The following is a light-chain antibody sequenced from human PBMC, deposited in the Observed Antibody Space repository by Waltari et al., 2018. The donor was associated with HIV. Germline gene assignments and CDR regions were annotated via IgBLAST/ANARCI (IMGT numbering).Light chain of an antibody. CDR3: QQYDNLPYS. J-gene: IGKJ2*03. Sequence: DTQMTQSPSSLSASIGDRVTITCQASQDITKYLNWYIQKPGKAPKLLIYDASRLEPGVPSRFSGSGSVAEFSFTISSLQPEDIGTYYCQQYDNLPYSFGQGTKVDIK. V-gene: IGKV1-33*01. CDR2: DAS. CDR1: QDITKY.